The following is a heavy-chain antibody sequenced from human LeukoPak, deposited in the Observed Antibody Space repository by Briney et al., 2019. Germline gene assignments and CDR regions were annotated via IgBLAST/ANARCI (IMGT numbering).Heavy chain of an antibody. Sequence: GGSLRLSCAASGFTFSSYWMTWVRQAPGKGLEWVANIKQDGSEKYYVDSVKGRFTISRDNAKNSLYLQMNSLRAEDTAVYYCARVYYYDSSGYRVGYYFDYWGQGTLVTVSS. V-gene: IGHV3-7*01. CDR2: IKQDGSEK. CDR1: GFTFSSYW. CDR3: ARVYYYDSSGYRVGYYFDY. J-gene: IGHJ4*02. D-gene: IGHD3-22*01.